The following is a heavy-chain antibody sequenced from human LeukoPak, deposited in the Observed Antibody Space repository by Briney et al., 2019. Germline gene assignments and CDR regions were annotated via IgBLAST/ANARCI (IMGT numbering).Heavy chain of an antibody. V-gene: IGHV1-24*01. CDR2: LDPERGNR. J-gene: IGHJ5*02. CDR1: GKSLTRVS. D-gene: IGHD3-16*02. Sequence: VASVKVSCKVSGKSLTRVSMHWVRPSPGKGLEWMGGLDPERGNRLYSQTFQGRLIMPQDTSTDTANMELKRLRSEDTAAYYCATATIIWGGYRSWFDTWGQGTLVTVSS. CDR3: ATATIIWGGYRSWFDT.